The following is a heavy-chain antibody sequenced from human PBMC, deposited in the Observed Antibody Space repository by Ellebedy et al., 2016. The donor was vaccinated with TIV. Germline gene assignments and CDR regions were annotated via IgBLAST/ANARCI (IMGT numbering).Heavy chain of an antibody. CDR1: GDGVSRYY. V-gene: IGHV4-59*02. D-gene: IGHD5-12*01. Sequence: MPSETLSLTCDVSGDGVSRYYWRWIRQPPGKGLEWIGYVFYSGDTKYNPSLKSRVSLLMDTSKTSFSLTLTSVTAADTASYYCAVGTVAKLDYWGHGILVTVSS. J-gene: IGHJ4*03. CDR2: VFYSGDT. CDR3: AVGTVAKLDY.